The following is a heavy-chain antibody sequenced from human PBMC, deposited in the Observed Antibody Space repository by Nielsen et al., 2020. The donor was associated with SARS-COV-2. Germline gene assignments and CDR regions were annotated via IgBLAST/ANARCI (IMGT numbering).Heavy chain of an antibody. Sequence: GESLKISCAASGFTFSSYEMNWVRQAPGKGLEWVSSISSSSSYIYYADSVKGRFTISRDNANNSLYLQMNSLRAEDTAVYYCAGAPRYSYGADYYYYYGMDVWGQGTTVTVSS. CDR3: AGAPRYSYGADYYYYYGMDV. D-gene: IGHD5-18*01. CDR1: GFTFSSYE. J-gene: IGHJ6*02. V-gene: IGHV3-21*01. CDR2: ISSSSSYI.